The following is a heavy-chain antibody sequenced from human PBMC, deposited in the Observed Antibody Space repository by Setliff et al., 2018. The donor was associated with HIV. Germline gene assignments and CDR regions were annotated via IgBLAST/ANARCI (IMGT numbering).Heavy chain of an antibody. V-gene: IGHV4-34*01. CDR2: ISYTGST. D-gene: IGHD6-19*01. Sequence: SETLSLTCAVYGGSFSGHYWSWIRQPPGKGLEWIGTISYTGSTYYDPSLKSRVTISLDTSKNQFSLKLSSLTAADTAVYYCASSSGWYGAAQFDPWGQGTRVTVSS. CDR1: GGSFSGHY. J-gene: IGHJ5*02. CDR3: ASSSGWYGAAQFDP.